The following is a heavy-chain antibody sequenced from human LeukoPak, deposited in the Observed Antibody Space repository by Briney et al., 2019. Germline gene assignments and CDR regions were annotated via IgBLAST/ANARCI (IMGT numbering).Heavy chain of an antibody. CDR2: IDYSGSI. J-gene: IGHJ5*02. CDR3: ARDKSSSREAFDP. Sequence: SETLSLTCTVSGDSISTYYWSWIRQPPGKGLEWTGYIDYSGSINYNPSLKSRLTISVDTSKNQFSLNLSSVTAADAAVYYCARDKSSSREAFDPWGQGALVTVSS. V-gene: IGHV4-59*01. CDR1: GDSISTYY. D-gene: IGHD6-13*01.